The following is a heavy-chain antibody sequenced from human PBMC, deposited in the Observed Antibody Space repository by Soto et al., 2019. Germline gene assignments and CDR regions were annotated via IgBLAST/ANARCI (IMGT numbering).Heavy chain of an antibody. Sequence: EVQLVESGGGLVQPGGSLRLSCVASGFTFNYYWMHWVRQAPGEGLMWVSRLQTDGSHPDYADSVKGRFTISRDNAKNPPYLQLNNLRAEATAVSYCARGGDPDDGGQGALVTVSS. V-gene: IGHV3-74*01. CDR1: GFTFNYYW. J-gene: IGHJ4*02. D-gene: IGHD3-10*01. CDR2: LQTDGSHP. CDR3: ARGGDPDD.